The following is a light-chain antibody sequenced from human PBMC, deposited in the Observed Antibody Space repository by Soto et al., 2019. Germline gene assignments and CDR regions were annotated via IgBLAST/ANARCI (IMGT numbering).Light chain of an antibody. CDR3: LQHDSFPPT. Sequence: DIVMTQSPATLSLSPGERATLSCRASQSVSSYLAWYQQKPGQAPRLLIYDASNRATGIPDRFSGSGSGTDFTLTISRLEPEDFATYYCLQHDSFPPTFGQGTRLEIK. CDR1: QSVSSY. J-gene: IGKJ5*01. CDR2: DAS. V-gene: IGKV3-11*01.